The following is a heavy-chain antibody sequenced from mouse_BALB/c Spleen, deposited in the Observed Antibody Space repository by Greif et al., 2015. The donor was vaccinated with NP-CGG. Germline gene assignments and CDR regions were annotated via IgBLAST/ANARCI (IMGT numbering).Heavy chain of an antibody. CDR2: IDPSDSET. D-gene: IGHD2-1*01. CDR1: GYTFTSYW. V-gene: IGHV1-69*02. Sequence: QVQLKESGAELVKPGAPVKLSCKASGYTFTSYWMNWVKQRPGRGLEWIGRIDPSDSETHYNQKFRDKATLTVDKSSSTPYIQLSSLTSEYSAVYYCASGGNYDYLDYWGQGTTLTVSS. J-gene: IGHJ2*01. CDR3: ASGGNYDYLDY.